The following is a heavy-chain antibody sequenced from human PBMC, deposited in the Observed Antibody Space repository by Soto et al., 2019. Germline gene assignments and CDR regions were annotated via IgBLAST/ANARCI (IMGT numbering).Heavy chain of an antibody. CDR2: ISGSGGST. CDR1: GFTFSSYA. V-gene: IGHV3-23*01. D-gene: IGHD4-17*01. J-gene: IGHJ4*02. Sequence: GGSLRLSCAASGFTFSSYAMSWVRQAPGKGLEWVSAISGSGGSTYYADSVKGRFTISRDNSKNTLYLQMNSLRAEDTAVYYCAKGPGIYGDHGGDYWGQGTLVTVSS. CDR3: AKGPGIYGDHGGDY.